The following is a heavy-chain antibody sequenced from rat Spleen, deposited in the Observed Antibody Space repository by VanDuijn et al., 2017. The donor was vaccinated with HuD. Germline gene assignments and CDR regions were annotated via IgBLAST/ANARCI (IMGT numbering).Heavy chain of an antibody. J-gene: IGHJ4*01. CDR1: GYSITSHY. CDR3: ARYRYYTGVMDA. CDR2: INYSGST. V-gene: IGHV3-1*01. D-gene: IGHD4-3*01. Sequence: EVQLQESGPGLVKPSQSLSLTCSVTGYSITSHYWDWIRKFPGNKMEWMGYINYSGSTTYNPSLKSRISITRDTSKNQFFLQLNSVTTEDTATDYCARYRYYTGVMDAWGQGASVTVSS.